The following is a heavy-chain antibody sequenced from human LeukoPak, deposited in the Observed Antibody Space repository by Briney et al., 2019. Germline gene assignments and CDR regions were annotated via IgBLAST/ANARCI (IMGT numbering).Heavy chain of an antibody. D-gene: IGHD3-16*01. Sequence: GGSLRLSCAASGFTFNDFVMTWVRQAPGKGLEWVSTIADAGTYYADSVKGRFIISRDNSKNMLYLQLNSLRADDTAMYYCARNLGPFDVRGHGTMVTVSS. CDR2: IADAGT. V-gene: IGHV3-23*01. CDR3: ARNLGPFDV. J-gene: IGHJ3*01. CDR1: GFTFNDFV.